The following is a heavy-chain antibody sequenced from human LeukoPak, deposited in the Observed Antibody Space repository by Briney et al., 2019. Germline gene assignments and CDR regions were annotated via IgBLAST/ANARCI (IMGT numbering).Heavy chain of an antibody. CDR2: IYHSGST. Sequence: PSETLSLTCTVSGYSISSGYYWGWIRQPPGKGLEWIGSIYHSGSTYYNPSLKSRVTISVDTSKNQFSLKLSSVTAADTAVYYCARSFIPDYFDYWGQGTLVTVSS. V-gene: IGHV4-38-2*02. J-gene: IGHJ4*02. D-gene: IGHD3-16*01. CDR1: GYSISSGYY. CDR3: ARSFIPDYFDY.